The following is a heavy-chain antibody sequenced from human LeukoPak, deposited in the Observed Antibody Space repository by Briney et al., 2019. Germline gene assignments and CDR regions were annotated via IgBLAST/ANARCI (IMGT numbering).Heavy chain of an antibody. CDR1: GFTFSSYA. Sequence: GGSLRLSCAASGFTFSSYAMHWVRQAPGKGLEWVAVISYDGSNKYYADSVKGRFTISRDNSKNMLYLQMNSLRAEDTAVYYCARGTTMIVVVYYSDAFDIWGQGTMVTVSS. V-gene: IGHV3-30-3*01. D-gene: IGHD3-22*01. CDR2: ISYDGSNK. CDR3: ARGTTMIVVVYYSDAFDI. J-gene: IGHJ3*02.